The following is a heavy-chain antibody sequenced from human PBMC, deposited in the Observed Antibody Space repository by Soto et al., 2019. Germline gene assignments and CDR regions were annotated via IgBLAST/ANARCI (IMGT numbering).Heavy chain of an antibody. V-gene: IGHV1-2*04. CDR3: ARANSIRPYYYNMDV. CDR2: INPNSGGT. D-gene: IGHD2-21*01. CDR1: GYTFSAYY. J-gene: IGHJ6*02. Sequence: QGQLLQSGAEVEKPGASVKVACNASGYTFSAYYLHWLRHARGQGLEWLGCINPNSGGTSYSQKFQAWITLTRDTSISTAYMELASLRSDDTAVYYCARANSIRPYYYNMDVWGQGNSGTVSS.